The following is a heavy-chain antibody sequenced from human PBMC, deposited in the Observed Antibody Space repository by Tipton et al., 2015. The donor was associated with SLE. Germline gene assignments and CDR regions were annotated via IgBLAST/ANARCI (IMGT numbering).Heavy chain of an antibody. Sequence: TLSLTCTVSGGSISSGGYYWSWIRQYPGKGLEWIGYIYYSGGTYYNPSLKSRVTISVDTSNNQFSLRLSSVTTADTAVYYCARTGAYSNFYYYYYMDVWGEGTAVTVSS. CDR2: IYYSGGT. CDR3: ARTGAYSNFYYYYYMDV. CDR1: GGSISSGGYY. J-gene: IGHJ6*03. V-gene: IGHV4-31*03. D-gene: IGHD4-11*01.